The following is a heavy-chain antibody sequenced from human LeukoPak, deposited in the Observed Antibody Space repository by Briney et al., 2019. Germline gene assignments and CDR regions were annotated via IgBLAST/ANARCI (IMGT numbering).Heavy chain of an antibody. CDR1: GGSISSYY. Sequence: SETLSLTCTVSGGSISSYYWSWIRQPPGKGLKWIGNIYYSGYTTYSPSLRSRVTISVDTSKNQFSLKLSSVTAADTAVYYCARLKYYDFWSDLGRAFDIWGQGTMVTVSS. D-gene: IGHD3-3*01. CDR2: IYYSGYT. V-gene: IGHV4-59*12. CDR3: ARLKYYDFWSDLGRAFDI. J-gene: IGHJ3*02.